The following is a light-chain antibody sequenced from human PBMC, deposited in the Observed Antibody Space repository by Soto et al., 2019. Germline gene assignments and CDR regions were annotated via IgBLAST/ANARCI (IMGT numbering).Light chain of an antibody. CDR1: SSDFGDDRD. CDR2: GVN. CDR3: GDFTTGRIWG. J-gene: IGLJ3*02. V-gene: IGLV2-14*01. Sequence: QSALTQPASVSGSPGQSITVSCTGSSSDFGDDRDDSWYQQQPGKGPNLLLSGVNSRPSEISNRFSGSKAGNTASLTISGLQVEEYSEYFCGDFTTGRIWGFGGGAKLTVL.